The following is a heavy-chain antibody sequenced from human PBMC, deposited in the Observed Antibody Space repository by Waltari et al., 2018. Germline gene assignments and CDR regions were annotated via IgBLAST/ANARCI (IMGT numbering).Heavy chain of an antibody. CDR3: ATDHLGSSPRPFDY. CDR2: FAHDDGDI. J-gene: IGHJ4*02. CDR1: GYTFIDYY. D-gene: IGHD6-13*01. Sequence: EVQLIQSGAEVKKPGATVKISCKASGYTFIDYYMHWVQQAPGKGFEWMGRFAHDDGDIIYAEKFRGRVTITADKSTDTAYMELSSLRSEDTAVYYCATDHLGSSPRPFDYWGQGTLVTVSS. V-gene: IGHV1-69-2*01.